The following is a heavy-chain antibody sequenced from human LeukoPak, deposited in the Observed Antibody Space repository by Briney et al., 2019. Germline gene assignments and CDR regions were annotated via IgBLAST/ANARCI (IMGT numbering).Heavy chain of an antibody. CDR3: ARRPVEMAAIREDNWFDP. CDR1: GASISSSS. CDR2: IYYSGST. D-gene: IGHD5-24*01. Sequence: SETLSLTCTVSGASISSSSWNWIRQPPGKGLEWIGRIYYSGSTNYNPSLKGRVTMSVDTSKNQFSLKLSSVTAADTAMYYCARRPVEMAAIREDNWFDPWGQGTLVTVSS. V-gene: IGHV4-59*08. J-gene: IGHJ5*02.